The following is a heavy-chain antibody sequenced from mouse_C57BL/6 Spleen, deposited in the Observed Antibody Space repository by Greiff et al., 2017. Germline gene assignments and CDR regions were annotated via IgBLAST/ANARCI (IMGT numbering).Heavy chain of an antibody. CDR2: SRNKANDYTT. V-gene: IGHV7-1*01. J-gene: IGHJ4*01. CDR1: GFTFSDFY. Sequence: EVKLMESGGGLVQSGRSLRLSCATSGFTFSDFYMEWVRQAPGKGLEWIAASRNKANDYTTEYSASVKGRFIVSRDTSPSILYLQMNALRAEDTAIYYCARDEGMDYWGQGTSVTVSS. CDR3: ARDEGMDY.